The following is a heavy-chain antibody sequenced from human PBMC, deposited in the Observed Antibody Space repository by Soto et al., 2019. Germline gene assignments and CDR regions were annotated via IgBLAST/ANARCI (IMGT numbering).Heavy chain of an antibody. CDR3: ARSIRRYCTNGVCISGAGMDV. CDR2: INPNSGGT. CDR1: GYTFTGYY. Sequence: ASVKVACKASGYTFTGYYMHWVRQAPGQGLEWMGWINPNSGGTNYAQKFQGWVTMTRDTSISTAYMELSRLRSDDTAVHYCARSIRRYCTNGVCISGAGMDVRG. J-gene: IGHJ6*02. V-gene: IGHV1-2*04. D-gene: IGHD2-8*01.